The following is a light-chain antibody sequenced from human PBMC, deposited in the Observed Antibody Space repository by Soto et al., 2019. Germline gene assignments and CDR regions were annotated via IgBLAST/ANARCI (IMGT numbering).Light chain of an antibody. V-gene: IGKV1-39*01. CDR2: AAS. Sequence: DIQMTQSPSSLSASVGDRVTITCRASQSITTYLNWYRQKPGKAPKLLIHAASSLQSGVPSRFSGSGSETEFTLSISSLQPEDFATYFCQQIYSAPLTFGGGTKVDIK. CDR1: QSITTY. CDR3: QQIYSAPLT. J-gene: IGKJ4*01.